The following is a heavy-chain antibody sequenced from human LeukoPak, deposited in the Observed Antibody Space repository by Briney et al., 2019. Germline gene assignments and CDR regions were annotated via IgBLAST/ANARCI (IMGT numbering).Heavy chain of an antibody. CDR2: ISSSSSYI. CDR3: ARGRAAAGTIYFDY. CDR1: GFTFSSYS. D-gene: IGHD6-13*01. V-gene: IGHV3-21*01. J-gene: IGHJ4*02. Sequence: GGSLRLSCAASGFTFSSYSMNWVRQAPGKGLEWVSSISSSSSYIYYADSVKGRFTISRDNAKNPLYLQMNSLRAEDTAVYYCARGRAAAGTIYFDYWGQGTLVTVSS.